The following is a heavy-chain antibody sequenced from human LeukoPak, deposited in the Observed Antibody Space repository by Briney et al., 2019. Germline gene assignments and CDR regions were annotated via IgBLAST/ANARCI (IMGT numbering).Heavy chain of an antibody. CDR3: ARVSERITIFGVVRHLGHNWFDP. J-gene: IGHJ5*02. CDR1: GVSISSSGYY. CDR2: IYYSGTT. V-gene: IGHV4-39*01. D-gene: IGHD3-3*01. Sequence: SETLSLTCTVSGVSISSSGYYWGWIRQPPGKGLEWIGSIYYSGTTYYNPSLKSRVAISVDTSKNQFSLKLSSVTAADTAVYYCARVSERITIFGVVRHLGHNWFDPWGQGTLVTVSS.